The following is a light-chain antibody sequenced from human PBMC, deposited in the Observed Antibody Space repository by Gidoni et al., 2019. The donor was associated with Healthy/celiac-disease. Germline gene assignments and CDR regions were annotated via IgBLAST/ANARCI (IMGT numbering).Light chain of an antibody. CDR1: QGISSY. J-gene: IGKJ2*01. CDR3: QQYYSYPYT. Sequence: AIRMTQSPSSFSASTGDRVTITCRASQGISSYLAWYQQKPGKAPKLLIYAASTLQSGVPSRFSGSGSGTDFTLTISCLQSEDFATYCCQQYYSYPYTFGQXTKLEIK. CDR2: AAS. V-gene: IGKV1-8*01.